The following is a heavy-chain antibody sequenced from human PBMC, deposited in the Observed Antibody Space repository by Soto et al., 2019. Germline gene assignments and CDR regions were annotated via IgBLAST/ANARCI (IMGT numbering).Heavy chain of an antibody. Sequence: EVQLVESGGGLVKPGESLRLSCAASGFSFSSYTVNWVRQAPGKGLQWVSSITNRGTHTYSADSVKGRFTISRDNDKNSLYLQMNNLRAEDTAIYFCARAHEVAWFDSWGLGTLVTVTS. J-gene: IGHJ5*01. CDR1: GFSFSSYT. CDR2: ITNRGTHT. D-gene: IGHD2-15*01. V-gene: IGHV3-21*01. CDR3: ARAHEVAWFDS.